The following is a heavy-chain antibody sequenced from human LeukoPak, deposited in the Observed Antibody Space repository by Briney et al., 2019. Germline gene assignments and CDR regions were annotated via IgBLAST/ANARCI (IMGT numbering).Heavy chain of an antibody. CDR3: AREGYCTVASCSI. CDR2: IYTDGSA. D-gene: IGHD2-8*02. CDR1: EFSVYSHNY. V-gene: IGHV3-53*01. Sequence: PGGSLRLSCTGSEFSVYSHNYMNWVRQAPGKGPEWVSLIYTDGSAYYADSVKGRFTLSRDISRNTLYLQMNNLRAEDTATYYCAREGYCTVASCSIWGKGTTVTVSS. J-gene: IGHJ6*04.